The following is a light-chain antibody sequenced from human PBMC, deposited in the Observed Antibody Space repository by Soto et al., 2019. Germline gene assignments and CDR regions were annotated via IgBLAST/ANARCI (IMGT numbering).Light chain of an antibody. V-gene: IGKV1-39*01. CDR2: SAS. CDR3: QQSSSNPLT. J-gene: IGKJ4*01. Sequence: DIQMTQSPSSLSASVGDRVTITCRASQSISSYLNWYQQKPGKAPNLLIYSASSLHSGVPSRFSGSGSGTDFSLIISSLQPEDFATYYCQQSSSNPLTFGGGTRVE. CDR1: QSISSY.